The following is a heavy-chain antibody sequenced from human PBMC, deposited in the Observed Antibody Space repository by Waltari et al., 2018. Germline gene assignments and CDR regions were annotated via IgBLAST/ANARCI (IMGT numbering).Heavy chain of an antibody. CDR3: ARDEARYYDIMTGGGYYGLDV. CDR1: GGSISSGSVY. J-gene: IGHJ6*02. CDR2: IFTRGST. Sequence: QVQLQESGPGLVRPSQTLSLTCTVSGGSISSGSVYWTWIRQPAGKGLEWVGHIFTRGSTNYNPPLKSRVSVSLDTSENQFSLRLSSVTAADTAVYYCARDEARYYDIMTGGGYYGLDVWGQGTTVTVSS. D-gene: IGHD3-9*01. V-gene: IGHV4-61*02.